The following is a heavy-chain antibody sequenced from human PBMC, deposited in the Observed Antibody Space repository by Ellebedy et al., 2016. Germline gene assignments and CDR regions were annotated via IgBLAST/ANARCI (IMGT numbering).Heavy chain of an antibody. J-gene: IGHJ5*02. CDR2: ITSSSSYI. Sequence: GESLKISXAASGFTRSDYSMNWVRQAPGKGLEWVSSITSSSSYIFYADSVKGRFTISRDNAKNSVYLQMNSLRGEDTALYNCARGVGGTSLNWFDPWGQGTLVTVSS. CDR1: GFTRSDYS. V-gene: IGHV3-21*01. CDR3: ARGVGGTSLNWFDP. D-gene: IGHD3-16*01.